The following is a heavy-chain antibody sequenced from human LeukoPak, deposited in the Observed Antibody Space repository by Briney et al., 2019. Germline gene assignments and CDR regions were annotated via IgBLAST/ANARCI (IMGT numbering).Heavy chain of an antibody. CDR2: ISTSSSYI. Sequence: GGSLRLSCAASGFTFSSYSMNWVRQAPGEGLEWVSSISTSSSYIYYADSVKGRFTISRDNAKNSLYLQMNSLRAEDTAVYYCARDLGDYYDSSGYRYYFDYWGQGTLVTVSS. CDR1: GFTFSSYS. CDR3: ARDLGDYYDSSGYRYYFDY. V-gene: IGHV3-21*01. D-gene: IGHD3-22*01. J-gene: IGHJ4*02.